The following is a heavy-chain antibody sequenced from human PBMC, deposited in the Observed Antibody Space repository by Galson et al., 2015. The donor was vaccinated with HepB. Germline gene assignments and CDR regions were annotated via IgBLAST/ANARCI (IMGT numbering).Heavy chain of an antibody. V-gene: IGHV4-59*01. Sequence: ETLSLTCTVSGGSLTNYYWSWIRQPPGKGLEWIGYIYYSGSTNYNPSLKSRVTILIDTSKNQFSLFLNSVTAADTAVYFCARTSSRAVAVDFWGRGTLVTVSS. CDR3: ARTSSRAVAVDF. J-gene: IGHJ4*02. CDR2: IYYSGST. D-gene: IGHD6-19*01. CDR1: GGSLTNYY.